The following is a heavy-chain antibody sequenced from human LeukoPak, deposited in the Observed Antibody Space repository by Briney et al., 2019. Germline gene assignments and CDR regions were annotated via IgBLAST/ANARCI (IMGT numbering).Heavy chain of an antibody. CDR2: ISGSGGST. V-gene: IGHV3-23*01. J-gene: IGHJ4*02. Sequence: PGGSLRLSCAASGFTFSSYAMSWVRQAPGKGLEWVSAISGSGGSTYYADSVKGRFTISRDNSKNTLYLQMNSLRAEDTAVYYCAKDLDYYGSGSRFDYWGQGTLVTVSS. D-gene: IGHD3-10*01. CDR3: AKDLDYYGSGSRFDY. CDR1: GFTFSSYA.